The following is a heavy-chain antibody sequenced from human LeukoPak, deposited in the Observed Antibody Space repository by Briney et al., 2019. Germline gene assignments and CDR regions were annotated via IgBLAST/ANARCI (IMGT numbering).Heavy chain of an antibody. D-gene: IGHD5-18*01. CDR1: GGSISSGGYY. CDR2: IYHSGST. J-gene: IGHJ6*02. V-gene: IGHV4-30-2*01. CDR3: ARAQNTAMVHPYGMDV. Sequence: PSETLSLTCTVSGGSISSGGYYWSWIRQPPGKGLEWIGYIYHSGSTYYNPSLKSRVTISVDRSKNQFSLKLSSVTAADTAVYYCARAQNTAMVHPYGMDVWGQGTTVTVSS.